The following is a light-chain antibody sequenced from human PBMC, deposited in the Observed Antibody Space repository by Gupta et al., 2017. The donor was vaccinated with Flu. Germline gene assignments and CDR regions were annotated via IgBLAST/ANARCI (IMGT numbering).Light chain of an antibody. CDR1: QSIRNY. CDR3: QQSHTTPWT. Sequence: GDRVTITGRASQSIRNYLNWYQQKPGKAPKILIDAASSLQSGVPARFSGSGSETDFTLTISSLQPEDFATYCCQQSHTTPWTFGQGTRVEI. CDR2: AAS. V-gene: IGKV1-39*01. J-gene: IGKJ1*01.